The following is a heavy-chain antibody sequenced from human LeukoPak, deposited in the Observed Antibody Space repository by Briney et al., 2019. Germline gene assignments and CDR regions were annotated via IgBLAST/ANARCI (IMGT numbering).Heavy chain of an antibody. CDR2: IYYSGST. J-gene: IGHJ5*02. D-gene: IGHD3-16*02. CDR3: ARLSQWFDP. CDR1: GGSISSSNYY. Sequence: PSDTLSLTCTVSGGSISSSNYYWGWIRQPPGKGLEWIGSIYYSGSTYYNPSLKSRVTISVDTSKNQFSLKLSSVTAADTAVYYCARLSQWFDPWGQGTLVTVSS. V-gene: IGHV4-39*01.